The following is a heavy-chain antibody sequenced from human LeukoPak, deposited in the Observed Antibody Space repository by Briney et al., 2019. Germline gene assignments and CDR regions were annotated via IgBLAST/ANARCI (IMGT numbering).Heavy chain of an antibody. V-gene: IGHV3-30-3*01. J-gene: IGHJ4*02. CDR2: MSYDGSNK. D-gene: IGHD3-9*01. Sequence: GGSLRLSCAASGFPFSSFAMHWVRQAPGKGLEWVAFMSYDGSNKYYADSVKGRFTISRDNSKNTLYLQMNSLRAEDTAVYYCARGGVLTGYYPVDYWGQGTLVTVSS. CDR3: ARGGVLTGYYPVDY. CDR1: GFPFSSFA.